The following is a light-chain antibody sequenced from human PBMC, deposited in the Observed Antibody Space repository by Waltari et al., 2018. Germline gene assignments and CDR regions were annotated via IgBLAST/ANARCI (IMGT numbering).Light chain of an antibody. CDR2: EVT. CDR3: SSYAGSNTP. J-gene: IGLJ3*02. CDR1: SSQVGVYNY. V-gene: IGLV2-8*01. Sequence: QSALTQPPSASGSPGQSVTISCTGTSSQVGVYNYVSWYQQHPGKAPKLIIYEVTKRPSGVPDRFSGSKSGNTASLTVSGLQAEDEADYYCSSYAGSNTPFGGGTKLTVL.